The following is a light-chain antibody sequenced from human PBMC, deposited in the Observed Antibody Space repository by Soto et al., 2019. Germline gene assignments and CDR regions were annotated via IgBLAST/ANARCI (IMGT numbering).Light chain of an antibody. CDR1: SSNIGTNP. Sequence: QSVLTQPPSASGTPGQTVTISCSGSSSNIGTNPINWYQQFPGTAPKVLIFGDNQRPSGVPDRFSGSKSGTSASLAMSGLQSEDEADYFCEAWDDSLNGDVFGTGTKVTVL. CDR2: GDN. V-gene: IGLV1-44*01. CDR3: EAWDDSLNGDV. J-gene: IGLJ1*01.